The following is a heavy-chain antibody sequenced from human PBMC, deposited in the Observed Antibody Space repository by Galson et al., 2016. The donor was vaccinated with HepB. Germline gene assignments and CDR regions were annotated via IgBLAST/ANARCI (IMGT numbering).Heavy chain of an antibody. Sequence: SVKVSCKASGYSFSSYDINWVRQATGQGLEWMGWMNPHSGNTGYGEKFQGRVTMTRDTSINIAYMELSSLRSEDTAVYYCAISSAWFYNGLDVWGQGTTVIVSS. V-gene: IGHV1-8*01. J-gene: IGHJ6*02. CDR1: GYSFSSYD. CDR3: AISSAWFYNGLDV. CDR2: MNPHSGNT. D-gene: IGHD3-9*01.